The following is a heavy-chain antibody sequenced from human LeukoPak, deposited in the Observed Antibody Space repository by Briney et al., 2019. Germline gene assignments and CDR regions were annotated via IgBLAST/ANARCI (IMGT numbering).Heavy chain of an antibody. CDR1: GFTFSSYW. CDR3: AKDRSRSGWTVDY. D-gene: IGHD6-19*01. Sequence: GGSLRLSCAASGFTFSSYWMNWVRQAPGKGLEWVANIKQDGSEKYYVDSVKGRFTISRDNAKNSMYLQMNSLRAEDTAVYYCAKDRSRSGWTVDYWGQGTLVTVSS. CDR2: IKQDGSEK. V-gene: IGHV3-7*03. J-gene: IGHJ4*02.